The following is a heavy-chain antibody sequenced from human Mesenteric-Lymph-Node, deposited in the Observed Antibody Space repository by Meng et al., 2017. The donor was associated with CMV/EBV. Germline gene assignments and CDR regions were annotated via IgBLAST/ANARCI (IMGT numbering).Heavy chain of an antibody. J-gene: IGHJ4*02. CDR2: INPDSGGA. CDR3: AKDDTRGFDNGSHDY. CDR1: GYTFTGYY. Sequence: ASVKVSCKASGYTFTGYYMHWVRQAPGQGLEWMGWINPDSGGATYAQKFQGRVSMTRDTSISTAYIELSWLSSDDTAIYYCAKDDTRGFDNGSHDYWGQGTLVTVSS. V-gene: IGHV1-2*02. D-gene: IGHD5-12*01.